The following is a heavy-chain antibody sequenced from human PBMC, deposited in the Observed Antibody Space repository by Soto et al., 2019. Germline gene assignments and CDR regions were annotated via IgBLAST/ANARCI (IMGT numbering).Heavy chain of an antibody. CDR1: GFTFSSYG. V-gene: IGHV3-30*18. J-gene: IGHJ6*02. CDR3: VKDGSSGWPYYYGLDV. D-gene: IGHD6-19*01. CDR2: ISYDESNK. Sequence: QVQLVESGGGVVQPGRSLRLSCAASGFTFSSYGMHWVRQAPGKGLEWVAVISYDESNKYYADSVKGRFTIARDNSKNTLFLHMSSLRAEDTAVYYCVKDGSSGWPYYYGLDVWGQGTSVTVSS.